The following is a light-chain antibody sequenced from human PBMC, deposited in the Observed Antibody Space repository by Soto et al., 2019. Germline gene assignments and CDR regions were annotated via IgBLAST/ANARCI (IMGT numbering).Light chain of an antibody. CDR3: QQTYTVPLT. Sequence: DIQMTQSPSSLSASIGDRVIITCRASRSLGVDLSWYQQNPGKAPKLLIYGASNLQDGVPSRFSGSGSGTDFTLSIRSLQLEDSATYYCQQTYTVPLTFGQWSKVEIK. CDR1: RSLGVD. CDR2: GAS. V-gene: IGKV1-39*01. J-gene: IGKJ1*01.